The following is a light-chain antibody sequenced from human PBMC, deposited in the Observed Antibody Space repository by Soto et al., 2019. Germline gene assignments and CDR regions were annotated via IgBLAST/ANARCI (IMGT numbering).Light chain of an antibody. CDR2: DSN. CDR1: SSNIGNHY. J-gene: IGLJ3*02. V-gene: IGLV1-51*01. Sequence: QSVLTQPPSMSAAPGQTVTISCSGGSSNIGNHYVSWYQQVPGTAPKLLIYDSNQRPSGVPDRFSASRSGTSATLGITGLQAGDEADYYCATWDVSGLVFGGGTKLTVL. CDR3: ATWDVSGLV.